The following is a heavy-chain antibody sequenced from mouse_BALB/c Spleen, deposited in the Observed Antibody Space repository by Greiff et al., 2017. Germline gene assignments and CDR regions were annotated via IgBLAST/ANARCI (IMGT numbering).Heavy chain of an antibody. V-gene: IGHV2-4-1*01. J-gene: IGHJ4*01. CDR1: GFSLTSYG. D-gene: IGHD2-4*01. CDR2: IWSGGST. CDR3: ARNGNDCDSYAMDY. Sequence: LQESGPGLVQPSQSLSITCTVSGFSLTSYGVHWVRQSPGKGLEWLGVIWSGGSTDYNAAFISRLSISKDNSKSQVFFKMNSLQADDTAIYYCARNGNDCDSYAMDYWGQGTSVTVSS.